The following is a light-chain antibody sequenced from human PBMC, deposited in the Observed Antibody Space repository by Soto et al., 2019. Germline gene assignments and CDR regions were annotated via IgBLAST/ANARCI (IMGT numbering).Light chain of an antibody. V-gene: IGKV3-15*01. Sequence: ELVMTKYPATLSVSPGERATLSCRASQSVSTYLAWYQQKPGQAPRLLIYSASTRATGIPARFSGGGSGTEFTLTISSLQSEDFAVYICQQYNDCPPRWTFGQGTKVEIK. CDR3: QQYNDCPPRWT. J-gene: IGKJ1*01. CDR1: QSVSTY. CDR2: SAS.